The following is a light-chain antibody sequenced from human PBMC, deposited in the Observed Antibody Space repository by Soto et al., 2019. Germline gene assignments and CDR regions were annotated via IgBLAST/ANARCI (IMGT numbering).Light chain of an antibody. CDR2: LSS. V-gene: IGKV2-28*01. CDR1: QSLLQTNGYNY. CDR3: MQSLQTPWT. Sequence: DIVMTQSPLSLPVTPGEPASISCRSSQSLLQTNGYNYFDWCRGKPGQSPQLLIYLSSTLACGVPYSFSGSGSGTHFTLNISRVEAEDVGVYYCMQSLQTPWTFGQGTKVEIK. J-gene: IGKJ1*01.